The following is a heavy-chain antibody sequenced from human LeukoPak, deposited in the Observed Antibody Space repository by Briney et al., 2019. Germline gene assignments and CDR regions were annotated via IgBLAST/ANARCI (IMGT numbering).Heavy chain of an antibody. CDR2: INPSGGST. J-gene: IGHJ4*02. CDR1: GYTFTSYY. V-gene: IGHV1-46*01. Sequence: ASVKVSCMASGYTFTSYYMHWVRQAPGQGLEWMGIINPSGGSTSYAQKFQGRVTMTRDTSTSTVYMELSSLRSEDTAVYYCARDGDSSGYSQTFDYWGQGTLVTVSS. D-gene: IGHD3-22*01. CDR3: ARDGDSSGYSQTFDY.